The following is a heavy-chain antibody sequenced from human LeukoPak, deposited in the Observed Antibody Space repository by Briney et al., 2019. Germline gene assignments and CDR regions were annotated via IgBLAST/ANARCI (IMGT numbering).Heavy chain of an antibody. V-gene: IGHV3-48*04. J-gene: IGHJ3*02. D-gene: IGHD6-13*01. CDR1: ELAFSSYS. CDR2: FTGSSNTI. CDR3: ARDLGGSSWSLRAFDI. Sequence: GGSLRLSCAASELAFSSYSMTWVRQAPGKRLEWISTFTGSSNTIYYADSVKGRFTISRDNAKNSLYLQMNSLRAEDTAVYYCARDLGGSSWSLRAFDIWGQGTMVTVSS.